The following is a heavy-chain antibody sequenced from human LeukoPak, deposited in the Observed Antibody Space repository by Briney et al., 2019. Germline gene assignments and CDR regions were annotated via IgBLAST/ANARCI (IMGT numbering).Heavy chain of an antibody. CDR1: GFTFSDYY. CDR2: ISSSGSTI. J-gene: IGHJ4*02. D-gene: IGHD3-22*01. Sequence: PGGSLRLSCAASGFTFSDYYMSWIRQAPGKGLEWVSYISSSGSTIYYADSVKGRFTISRDAASKSLYLQMKSLRLEDTAVYFCTRDQDAGYALGYWGQGTLVTVSS. CDR3: TRDQDAGYALGY. V-gene: IGHV3-11*01.